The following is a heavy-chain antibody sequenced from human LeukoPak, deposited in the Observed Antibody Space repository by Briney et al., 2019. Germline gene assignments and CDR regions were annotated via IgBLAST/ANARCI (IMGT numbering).Heavy chain of an antibody. CDR1: GFTFSSYA. CDR2: ISGSGCST. D-gene: IGHD4-17*01. CDR3: AKILREDYGDYGEYYYYYGMDV. V-gene: IGHV3-23*01. J-gene: IGHJ6*02. Sequence: PGGSLRLSCATSGFTFSSYAMSWVRQAPGKGLEWVSAISGSGCSTYYADSVKGRFTISRDNSKNTLYLQMNSLRAEDTAVYYCAKILREDYGDYGEYYYYYGMDVWGQGTTVTVSS.